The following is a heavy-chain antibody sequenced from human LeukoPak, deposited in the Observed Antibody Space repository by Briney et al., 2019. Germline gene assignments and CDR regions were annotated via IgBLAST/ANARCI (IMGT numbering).Heavy chain of an antibody. CDR1: GYTFTNYA. CDR3: ASYPFYGSGRNYYYYYGMDV. Sequence: GASVKVSCKASGYTFTNYAIHWVRQAPGQGLEWMGWISAYNGNTNYAQKLQGRVTMTTDTSTSTAYMELRSLRSDDTAVYYCASYPFYGSGRNYYYYYGMDVWGQGTTVTVSS. D-gene: IGHD3-10*01. V-gene: IGHV1-18*01. J-gene: IGHJ6*02. CDR2: ISAYNGNT.